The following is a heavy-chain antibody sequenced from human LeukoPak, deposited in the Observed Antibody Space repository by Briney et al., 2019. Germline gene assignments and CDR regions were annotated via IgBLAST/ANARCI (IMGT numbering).Heavy chain of an antibody. CDR3: ARHPDYGGNYLNYFDY. CDR1: GGSISSYY. CDR2: IYYSGST. V-gene: IGHV4-59*08. Sequence: SETLSLTCTVSGGSISSYYWSWIRQPPGKGLEWIGYIYYSGSTNYNPSLKRRVTISVDTSKNQFSLKLSSVTAADTAVYYCARHPDYGGNYLNYFDYWGQGTLVTVSS. D-gene: IGHD4-23*01. J-gene: IGHJ4*02.